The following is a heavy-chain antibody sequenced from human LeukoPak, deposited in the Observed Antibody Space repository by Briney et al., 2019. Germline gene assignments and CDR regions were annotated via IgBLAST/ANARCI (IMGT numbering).Heavy chain of an antibody. D-gene: IGHD1-1*01. V-gene: IGHV3-13*01. CDR3: ARGPPRGKYYYMDV. Sequence: GGCLRLSCAASGFTFNIFDMHWVRHPTGQGLEWGSTIGTASDTYYPGSVEGRFTLSRDNAKNSLYLQMNSLTAGDTAVYYCARGPPRGKYYYMDVWGKGTTVTVSS. CDR2: IGTASDT. J-gene: IGHJ6*03. CDR1: GFTFNIFD.